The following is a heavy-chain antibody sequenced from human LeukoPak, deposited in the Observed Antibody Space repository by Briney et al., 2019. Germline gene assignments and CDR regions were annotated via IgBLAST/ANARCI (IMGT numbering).Heavy chain of an antibody. D-gene: IGHD3-22*01. J-gene: IGHJ3*01. CDR2: IYRSGKT. CDR1: GGAINSGSYY. V-gene: IGHV4-39*01. CDR3: RRHPLPYPHDSSSFYGASDV. Sequence: SETLSLTCTVSGGAINSGSYYWGWIRRPPGKGLEWIGDIYRSGKTYYNPSLQSRLTVSVDTPKNQFSLKLSSVTAADTALYYCRRHPLPYPHDSSSFYGASDVWGQGTMVSVSS.